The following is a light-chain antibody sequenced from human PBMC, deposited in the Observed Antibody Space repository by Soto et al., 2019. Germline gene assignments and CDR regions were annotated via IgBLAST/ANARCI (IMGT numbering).Light chain of an antibody. Sequence: QSVLTQPASVSGSPGQSITISCTGTSSDVGAYYYVSWYRQHPGTAPKLMIYEVSNRPSGVSNRFSGSKSGNTASLTISGLQAEADAHYYCSSYTSDMTQVFGGGTKLTVL. V-gene: IGLV2-14*03. CDR1: SSDVGAYYY. CDR2: EVS. CDR3: SSYTSDMTQV. J-gene: IGLJ3*02.